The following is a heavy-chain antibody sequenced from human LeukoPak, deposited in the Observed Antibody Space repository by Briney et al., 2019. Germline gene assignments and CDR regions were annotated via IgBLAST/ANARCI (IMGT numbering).Heavy chain of an antibody. J-gene: IGHJ5*02. CDR1: IYTFTSYD. D-gene: IGHD4/OR15-4a*01. CDR3: ARKNYGPNRWFDP. V-gene: IGHV1-8*01. CDR2: MKPKSGNT. Sequence: GASVRVSCKASIYTFTSYDIKWVRQATGQGLEWRGWMKPKSGNTGDAQKSQGRVTMSRNTSISTAYIELRSLRSEDTAVSYCARKNYGPNRWFDPWGQGNLVTVS.